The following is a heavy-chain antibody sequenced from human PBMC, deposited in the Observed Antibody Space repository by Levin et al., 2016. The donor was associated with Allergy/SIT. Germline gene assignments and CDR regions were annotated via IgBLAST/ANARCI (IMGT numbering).Heavy chain of an antibody. V-gene: IGHV1-2*04. Sequence: ASVKVSCKASGYTFTGYYMHWVRQAPGQGLEWMGWINPNSGGTNYAQKFQGWVTMTRDTSISTAYMELSRLRSDDTAVYYCASFGIAVAGDYYYYGMDVWGQGTTVTVSS. CDR1: GYTFTGYY. J-gene: IGHJ6*02. CDR3: ASFGIAVAGDYYYYGMDV. D-gene: IGHD6-19*01. CDR2: INPNSGGT.